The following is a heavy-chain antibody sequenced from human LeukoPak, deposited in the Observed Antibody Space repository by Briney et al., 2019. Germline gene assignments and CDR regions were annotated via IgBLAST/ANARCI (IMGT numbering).Heavy chain of an antibody. D-gene: IGHD4-17*01. Sequence: GGSLRLSCAPSGFTFSTDAMSWVRQAPGKGLEWVSTSRGSGSITYYADSVKGRFTISRDHSRNTQYLQMDGLRVEDTAVYYCAKGYADYGADAFDIWGQGTMVTVSS. CDR2: SRGSGSIT. CDR3: AKGYADYGADAFDI. V-gene: IGHV3-23*01. CDR1: GFTFSTDA. J-gene: IGHJ3*02.